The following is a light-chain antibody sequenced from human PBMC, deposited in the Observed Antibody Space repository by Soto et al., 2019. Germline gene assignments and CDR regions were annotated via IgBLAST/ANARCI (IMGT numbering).Light chain of an antibody. J-gene: IGLJ7*01. CDR2: RNN. V-gene: IGLV1-47*01. CDR1: SSNIGSNY. Sequence: QSVLTQPPSASGTPGQRVTSSCSGSSSNIGSNYVYWYQQLPGTAPKLLIYRNNQRPSGVPDRFSGSKSGTSASLAIGGLRSEDEADYYCAAWDDSLSGPVFGGGTQLTVL. CDR3: AAWDDSLSGPV.